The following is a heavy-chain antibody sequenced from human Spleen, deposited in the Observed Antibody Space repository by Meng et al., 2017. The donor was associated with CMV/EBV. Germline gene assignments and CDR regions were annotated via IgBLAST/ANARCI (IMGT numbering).Heavy chain of an antibody. D-gene: IGHD3-10*01. V-gene: IGHV4-61*01. CDR1: GGSVSSGNYY. J-gene: IGHJ4*02. CDR3: ARSPGYPREFGY. CDR2: VHYSGST. Sequence: TASGGSVSSGNYYWSWIRQPPGKGLECIGYVHYSGSTNYNPSLRSRATISVDTSKNQFSLKLSSVTAADTAVYYCARSPGYPREFGYWGQGTLVTVSS.